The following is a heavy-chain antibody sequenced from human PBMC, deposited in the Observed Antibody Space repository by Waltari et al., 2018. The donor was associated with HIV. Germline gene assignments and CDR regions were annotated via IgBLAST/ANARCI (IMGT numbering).Heavy chain of an antibody. CDR2: IYTRGTT. D-gene: IGHD1-1*01. V-gene: IGHV4-4*07. J-gene: IGHJ6*02. Sequence: QVQLQESGPGLVKPSETLSLTCTVSGGSISSYYWIWIRQPAGKGLEWIGRIYTRGTTTYNPSLRGRVTMSVDTSKNQFSLKLSSVTAADTAVYYCARQFTTGTTIYHYYYGMDVWGQGTTVTVSS. CDR1: GGSISSYY. CDR3: ARQFTTGTTIYHYYYGMDV.